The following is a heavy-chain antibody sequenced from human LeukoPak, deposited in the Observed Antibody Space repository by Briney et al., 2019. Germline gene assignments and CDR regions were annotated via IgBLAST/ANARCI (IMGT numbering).Heavy chain of an antibody. CDR3: ARGRPVGASTVEDY. Sequence: GGSLRPSCAASGFTFSSYEMNWVRQAPGQGLGWVSVIYSGGSTYYADSVKGRFTISRDNSKNTLYLQMNNLRAEDTAVYYCARGRPVGASTVEDYWGQGTLVTVSS. V-gene: IGHV3-66*01. CDR1: GFTFSSYE. J-gene: IGHJ4*02. D-gene: IGHD1-26*01. CDR2: IYSGGST.